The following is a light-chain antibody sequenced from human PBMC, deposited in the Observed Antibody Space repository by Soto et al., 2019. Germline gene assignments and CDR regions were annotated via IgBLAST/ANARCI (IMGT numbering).Light chain of an antibody. J-gene: IGKJ1*01. Sequence: DTQMTQSPSILSASVGDRVTITCRASQSVSTWLAWYQQKPGKAPKVLIYKASTLQSGVPSRFSGSGSGTEFALTITSLQPDDVATYDCQQYTNFCTFGQGTRVEIK. CDR1: QSVSTW. CDR2: KAS. CDR3: QQYTNFCT. V-gene: IGKV1-5*03.